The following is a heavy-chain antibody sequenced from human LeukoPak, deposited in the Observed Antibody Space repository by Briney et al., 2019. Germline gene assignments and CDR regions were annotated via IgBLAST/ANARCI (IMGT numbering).Heavy chain of an antibody. CDR1: GYTFTSYY. D-gene: IGHD3-9*01. J-gene: IGHJ5*02. CDR2: ITPNSGGT. CDR3: ARLEGTGYRGGWFDP. V-gene: IGHV1-2*02. Sequence: GASVKVSCKASGYTFTSYYIHWVRQAPGQGLEWMGWITPNSGGTNYAQKFQGRVTMTRDTSISTASLELRSLTSDDTAVYYCARLEGTGYRGGWFDPWGQGSLVTVSS.